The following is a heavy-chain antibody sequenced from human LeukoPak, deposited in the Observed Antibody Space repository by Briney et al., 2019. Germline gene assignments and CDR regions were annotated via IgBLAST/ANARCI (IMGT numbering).Heavy chain of an antibody. CDR2: IQYDGSNQ. D-gene: IGHD2/OR15-2a*01. J-gene: IGHJ4*02. Sequence: GGSLRLSCAASGFTFSTYGMHWVRQAPGKGLEWVAYIQYDGSNQQYADSVKGRFTISRENSKNTLYLQMNSLRAEDTAVYYCAKDSAKKYDDYWGQGTLVTVSS. CDR1: GFTFSTYG. V-gene: IGHV3-30*02. CDR3: AKDSAKKYDDY.